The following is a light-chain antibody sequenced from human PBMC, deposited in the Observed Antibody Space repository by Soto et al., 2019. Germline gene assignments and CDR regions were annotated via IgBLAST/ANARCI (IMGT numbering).Light chain of an antibody. CDR3: SSYTSSSTRV. Sequence: QSVLTQPASVSGSPGQSIAISCTGTSSDVGGDHNFVSWYQHHPGKAPKLTIYDVSNRPSGVSDRFSGSKSGNTASLTISGLQAEDEADYYCSSYTSSSTRVFGTGTKVTVL. CDR2: DVS. J-gene: IGLJ1*01. V-gene: IGLV2-14*03. CDR1: SSDVGGDHNF.